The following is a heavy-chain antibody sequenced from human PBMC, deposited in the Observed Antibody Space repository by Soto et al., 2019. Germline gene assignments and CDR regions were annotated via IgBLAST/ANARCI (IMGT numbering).Heavy chain of an antibody. D-gene: IGHD2-15*01. CDR1: GFTFSASN. Sequence: EVRLVESGGDLVQPGGSLRLSCTASGFTFSASNMNWVRQAPGKGPEWVAYITSTSEIISYADSVEGRFTVSRDNAKNSMYLQLSSLRAEDTAVYYCVRDWWSTVSYYWGQGTLVTVSS. CDR3: VRDWWSTVSYY. J-gene: IGHJ4*02. CDR2: ITSTSEII. V-gene: IGHV3-48*01.